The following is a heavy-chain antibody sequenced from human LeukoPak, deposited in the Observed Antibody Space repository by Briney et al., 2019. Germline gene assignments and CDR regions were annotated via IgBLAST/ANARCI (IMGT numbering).Heavy chain of an antibody. D-gene: IGHD1-26*01. J-gene: IGHJ4*02. Sequence: PGGSLRLSCAASGFTFRNYWMHWVRQAPGKGLVWVSRINGDGSSTNSADSVKGRFTISRDNAKNTLYLQMNSLRAEDTAVYYCARGSVGPDCWGQGTLVTVSS. V-gene: IGHV3-74*01. CDR1: GFTFRNYW. CDR3: ARGSVGPDC. CDR2: INGDGSST.